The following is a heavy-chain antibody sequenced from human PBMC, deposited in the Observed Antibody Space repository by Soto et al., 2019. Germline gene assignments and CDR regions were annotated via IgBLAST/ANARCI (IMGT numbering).Heavy chain of an antibody. Sequence: SETLSLTCIVSGGSISSSSYYWGWIRQPPGKGLEWIGSIYYSGSTYYNPSLKSRVTISVDTSKNQFSLKLSSVTAEDTAVYYCAKAGVGSYSGNWFDPWGQGTLVTVSS. D-gene: IGHD1-26*01. CDR3: AKAGVGSYSGNWFDP. J-gene: IGHJ5*02. CDR1: GGSISSSSYY. CDR2: IYYSGST. V-gene: IGHV4-39*07.